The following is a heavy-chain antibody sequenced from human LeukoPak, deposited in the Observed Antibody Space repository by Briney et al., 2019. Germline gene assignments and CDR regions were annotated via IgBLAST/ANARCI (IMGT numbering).Heavy chain of an antibody. CDR3: ARDIIAEAGTYFQH. V-gene: IGHV3-11*05. CDR2: ISSSSSYT. D-gene: IGHD6-13*01. J-gene: IGHJ1*01. CDR1: GFTFSDYY. Sequence: GGSLRLSCAASGFTFSDYYMSWIRQAPGKGLEWVSYISSSSSYTNYADSVKGRFTISRDNAKNSLYLQMNSLRAADTAVYYCARDIIAEAGTYFQHWGQGTLVTVSS.